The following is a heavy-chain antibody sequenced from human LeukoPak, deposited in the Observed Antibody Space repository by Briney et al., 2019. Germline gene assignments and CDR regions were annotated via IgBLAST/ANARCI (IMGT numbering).Heavy chain of an antibody. CDR1: GYSISSGYY. CDR2: IYHSGST. J-gene: IGHJ5*02. D-gene: IGHD3-3*01. Sequence: SEALSLTCTVSGYSISSGYYWGWIRQPPGKGLEWIGSIYHSGSTYYNPSLKSRVTISVDTSKNQFSLELSSVTAADTAVYYCARGSRITIFVVVIIGWFDPWGQGTLVTVSS. CDR3: ARGSRITIFVVVIIGWFDP. V-gene: IGHV4-38-2*02.